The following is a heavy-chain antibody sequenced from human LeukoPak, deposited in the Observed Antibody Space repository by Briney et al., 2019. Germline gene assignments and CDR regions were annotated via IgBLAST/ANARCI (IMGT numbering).Heavy chain of an antibody. J-gene: IGHJ4*02. V-gene: IGHV3-23*01. Sequence: GGSLRLSCAASGFTFSNYAMNWVRQAPGKGLEWVSGVSGTGSATYYADSVKGRFTISRDNSKNTLYLQMNSLRAEDTAAYYCANDGRSVAATGGFLDYWGQGTLVTVSS. CDR3: ANDGRSVAATGGFLDY. CDR1: GFTFSNYA. D-gene: IGHD1-26*01. CDR2: VSGTGSAT.